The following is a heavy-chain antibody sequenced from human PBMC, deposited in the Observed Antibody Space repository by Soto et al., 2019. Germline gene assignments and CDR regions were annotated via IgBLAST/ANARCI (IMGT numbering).Heavy chain of an antibody. CDR3: AKARDCSSTSCYFQAYGY. D-gene: IGHD2-2*01. J-gene: IGHJ4*02. CDR1: GFTVSSNY. CDR2: IYSGGST. Sequence: GGSLRLSCAASGFTVSSNYMSWVRQAPGKGLEWVSVIYSGGSTYYADSVKGRFTISRDNSKNTLYLQMNSLRAEDTAVYYCAKARDCSSTSCYFQAYGYWGQGTLVTVSS. V-gene: IGHV3-66*01.